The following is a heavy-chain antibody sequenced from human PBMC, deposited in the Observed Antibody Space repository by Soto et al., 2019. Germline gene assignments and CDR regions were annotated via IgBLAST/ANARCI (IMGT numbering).Heavy chain of an antibody. CDR1: AFTFRNYW. V-gene: IGHV3-7*04. CDR2: IKEDGSEK. J-gene: IGHJ4*02. Sequence: EVQLVESGGGLVQPGGSLRLSCAASAFTFRNYWMSWVRQAPGKGLECVAKIKEDGSEKHYADSVKGRLTIPRDNAKNYVYLQVNGLTVEDTGMYYCARASSSTSGAIDYWGQGTLVSVSS. CDR3: ARASSSTSGAIDY. D-gene: IGHD2-2*01.